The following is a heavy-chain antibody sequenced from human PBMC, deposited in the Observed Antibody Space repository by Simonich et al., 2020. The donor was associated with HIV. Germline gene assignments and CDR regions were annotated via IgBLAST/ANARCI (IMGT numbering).Heavy chain of an antibody. Sequence: QVQLQQWGAGLLKPSETLSLTCAVYVGSFSGYYWSRIRQPPGKGLEWIGEINHSGITNYKSSLNSRATISVDKSKNQFSLKLSSVTAADTAIYYCARRDRELILYFDYWGQGNLVTVSS. CDR2: INHSGIT. CDR3: ARRDRELILYFDY. V-gene: IGHV4-34*01. J-gene: IGHJ4*02. CDR1: VGSFSGYY. D-gene: IGHD3-3*01.